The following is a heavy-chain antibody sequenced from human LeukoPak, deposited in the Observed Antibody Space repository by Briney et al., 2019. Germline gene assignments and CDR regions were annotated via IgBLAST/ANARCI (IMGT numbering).Heavy chain of an antibody. V-gene: IGHV3-23*01. CDR1: GFTFRNYA. CDR2: ISATGGST. Sequence: GGSLRLSCAASGFTFRNYAMSWVRQAPGKGLEWVSTISATGGSTYYADSVKGRFTISRDNSRNTLYVQMNSLRAEDTAVYYCAKGWTSGFDYWGQGTLVTVSS. D-gene: IGHD2-15*01. J-gene: IGHJ4*02. CDR3: AKGWTSGFDY.